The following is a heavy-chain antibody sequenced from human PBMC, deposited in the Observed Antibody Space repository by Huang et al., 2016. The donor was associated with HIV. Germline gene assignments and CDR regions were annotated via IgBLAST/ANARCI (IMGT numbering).Heavy chain of an antibody. Sequence: EVELVESGGGLVKPGGSLRLSCAASGFAVSSYGMNWVRQAPGKGVEWVGVIGSDSSYRYYADSVKGRVTISRDNAKSSIYLQLDSLRAEDTAVYYCAYQQWLVGGLNHWGQGTLVVVSS. V-gene: IGHV3-21*02. CDR2: IGSDSSYR. D-gene: IGHD6-19*01. J-gene: IGHJ5*02. CDR3: AYQQWLVGGLNH. CDR1: GFAVSSYG.